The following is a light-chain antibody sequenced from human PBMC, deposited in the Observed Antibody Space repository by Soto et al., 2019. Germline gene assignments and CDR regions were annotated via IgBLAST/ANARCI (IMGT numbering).Light chain of an antibody. CDR1: SSDVGGYNY. V-gene: IGLV2-8*01. J-gene: IGLJ1*01. CDR2: EVT. CDR3: SSYTSSYTYV. Sequence: QSALTQPPSASGSPGQSVTISCTGTSSDVGGYNYVSWYQQHPGKAPKLIIHEVTKRPSGVPDRISGSKSGNTASLTVSGLQAEDEADYYCSSYTSSYTYVFGTGTKLTVL.